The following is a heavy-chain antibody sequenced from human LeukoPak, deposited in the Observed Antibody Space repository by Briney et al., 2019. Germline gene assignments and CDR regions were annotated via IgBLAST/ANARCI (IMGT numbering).Heavy chain of an antibody. CDR3: ATHPAYCSGGSCYGNWFDP. CDR1: GYSFTSYW. J-gene: IGHJ5*02. CDR2: IDPSDSYT. D-gene: IGHD2-15*01. V-gene: IGHV5-10-1*01. Sequence: GEPLRISCKGSGYSFTSYWISWVRQMPGKGLEWMGRIDPSDSYTNYSPSFQGHVTISADKSISTAYLQWSSLKASDTAMYYCATHPAYCSGGSCYGNWFDPWGQGTLVTVSS.